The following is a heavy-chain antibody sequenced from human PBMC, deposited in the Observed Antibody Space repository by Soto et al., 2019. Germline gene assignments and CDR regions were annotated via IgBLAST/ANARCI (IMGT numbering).Heavy chain of an antibody. CDR2: INHSGST. J-gene: IGHJ6*03. Sequence: SETLTLTCAVDGGSFSGYYWCWIRQPPGKGLEWIGEINHSGSTNYNPSLKSRVTISVDTSKNQFSLKLSSVTAADTAVYYCARRWGDRVVLAAMGSRASYYYYMDVWGKGTTVTVSS. CDR1: GGSFSGYY. V-gene: IGHV4-34*01. D-gene: IGHD2-2*01. CDR3: ARRWGDRVVLAAMGSRASYYYYMDV.